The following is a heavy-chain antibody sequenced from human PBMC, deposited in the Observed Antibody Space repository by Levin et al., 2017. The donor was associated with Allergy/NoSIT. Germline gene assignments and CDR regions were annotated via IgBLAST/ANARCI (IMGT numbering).Heavy chain of an antibody. CDR2: IKQDGSEK. D-gene: IGHD4-11*01. J-gene: IGHJ4*02. CDR1: GFTFITHW. V-gene: IGHV3-7*01. Sequence: PGGSLRLSCAASGFTFITHWIGWVRQAPGKGLEWVANIKQDGSEKYYVDSVKGRFTISRDNAKNSLYLQMNSLRGEDTAVYYCARYSNYDPDYFAYWGQGTLVTVSS. CDR3: ARYSNYDPDYFAY.